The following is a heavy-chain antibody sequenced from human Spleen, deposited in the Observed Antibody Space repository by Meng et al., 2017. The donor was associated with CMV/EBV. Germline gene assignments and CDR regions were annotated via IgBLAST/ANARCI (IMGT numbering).Heavy chain of an antibody. D-gene: IGHD5-12*01. CDR3: ITVARGYSGYADY. CDR2: IKRKADGGTT. J-gene: IGHJ4*02. Sequence: SRVTFCTAWMSWVRQTPGKGLEWVGRIKRKADGGTTDYTAPVKGRFTISRDDSKNTLYLRMNSLKTEDTAVYYCITVARGYSGYADYWGQGTLVTVSS. CDR1: RVTFCTAW. V-gene: IGHV3-15*01.